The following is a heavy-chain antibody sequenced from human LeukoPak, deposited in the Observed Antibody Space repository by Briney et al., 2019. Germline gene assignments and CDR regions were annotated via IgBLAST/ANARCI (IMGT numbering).Heavy chain of an antibody. V-gene: IGHV4-4*07. Sequence: SETLSLTCTVSTGSISSYDWSWIRQPAGKGLEWIGRIYTSGSTNYNPSLKSRVTMSGDTSKNQFSLKLSSVTAADTAVYYCARLITPPYYFGYWGQGTVVTVSS. CDR1: TGSISSYD. CDR2: IYTSGST. J-gene: IGHJ4*02. D-gene: IGHD1-14*01. CDR3: ARLITPPYYFGY.